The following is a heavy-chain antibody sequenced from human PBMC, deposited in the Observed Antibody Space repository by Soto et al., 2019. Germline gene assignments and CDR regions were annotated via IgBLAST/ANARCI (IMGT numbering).Heavy chain of an antibody. J-gene: IGHJ5*02. CDR1: GGSISSGDYY. CDR3: ARESRVVATGTDWFDP. V-gene: IGHV4-30-4*01. Sequence: SETLSLTCTVSGGSISSGDYYWFWISQPSGKGLEWIGYIYYSGSTYSNPSLKSRVTISVDTSKNQFALKLSSVTAADTAVYYCARESRVVATGTDWFDPWGQGTLVTV. CDR2: IYYSGST. D-gene: IGHD2-15*01.